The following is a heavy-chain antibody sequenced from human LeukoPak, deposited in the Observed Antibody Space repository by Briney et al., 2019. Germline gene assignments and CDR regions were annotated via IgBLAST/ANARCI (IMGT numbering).Heavy chain of an antibody. V-gene: IGHV4-61*05. D-gene: IGHD2-21*01. CDR1: GVSISSSNSY. CDR2: IYYSGST. CDR3: ARVGEPFNWFDP. J-gene: IGHJ5*02. Sequence: SETLSLTCTVSGVSISSSNSYWGWIRQPPGKGLEWIGYIYYSGSTNYNPSLKSRVTISVDTSKNQFSLKLSSVTAADTAVYYCARVGEPFNWFDPWGQGTLVTVSS.